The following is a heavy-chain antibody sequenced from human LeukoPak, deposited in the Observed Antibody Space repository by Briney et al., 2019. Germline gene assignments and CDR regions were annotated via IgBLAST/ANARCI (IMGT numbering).Heavy chain of an antibody. Sequence: SETLSLTCTVSGGSISSSSYYWSWIRQPPGKGLEWIGEINHSGSTNYNPSLKSRVTISVDTSKNQFSLKLSSVTAADTAVYYCARGNSGYDRSPAFDYWGQGTLVTVSS. CDR2: INHSGST. J-gene: IGHJ4*02. CDR1: GGSISSSSYY. V-gene: IGHV4-39*07. CDR3: ARGNSGYDRSPAFDY. D-gene: IGHD5-12*01.